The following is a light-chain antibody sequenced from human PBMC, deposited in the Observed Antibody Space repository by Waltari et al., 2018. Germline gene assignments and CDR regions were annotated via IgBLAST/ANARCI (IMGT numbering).Light chain of an antibody. V-gene: IGKV3-20*01. Sequence: IVLTQSPGTLSLSPGERATLSCRASQSVSRSLAWYQQKPGQAPKLLIYGASTRATGIPDRFSGSGSGTDFSLTISSLEPEDFAIYFCQHYVRLPATFGQG. CDR3: QHYVRLPAT. CDR2: GAS. J-gene: IGKJ1*01. CDR1: QSVSRS.